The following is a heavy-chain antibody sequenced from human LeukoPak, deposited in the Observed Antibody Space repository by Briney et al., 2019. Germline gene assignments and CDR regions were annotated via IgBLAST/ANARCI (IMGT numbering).Heavy chain of an antibody. CDR2: MNIDGSEK. D-gene: IGHD1-14*01. V-gene: IGHV3-7*01. CDR3: ARFYNKWPEVSVPFDY. Sequence: GGSLRLSCAASGFTFSNYWMGWVRQAPGKRPEWVANMNIDGSEKYYADSVKGRFTISRDNAKNSLYLQMNSLRAEDTAVYYCARFYNKWPEVSVPFDYWGQGTLVTVSS. J-gene: IGHJ4*02. CDR1: GFTFSNYW.